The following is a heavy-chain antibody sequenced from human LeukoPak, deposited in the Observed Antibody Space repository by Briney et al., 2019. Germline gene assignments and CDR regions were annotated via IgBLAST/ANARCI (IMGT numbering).Heavy chain of an antibody. J-gene: IGHJ4*02. CDR2: ISSSSSYI. CDR1: GFTFSSYS. Sequence: GGSLRLSCAASGFTFSSYSMNWVRQAPGKGLEWVSSISSSSSYINYADSVKGRFTISRDNAKNSLYLQMNSLRAEDTAVYYCARTTVAHFDYWGQGTLVTVSS. CDR3: ARTTVAHFDY. D-gene: IGHD4-23*01. V-gene: IGHV3-21*01.